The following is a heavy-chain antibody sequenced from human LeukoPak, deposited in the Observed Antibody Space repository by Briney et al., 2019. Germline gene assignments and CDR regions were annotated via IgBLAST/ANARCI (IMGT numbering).Heavy chain of an antibody. V-gene: IGHV3-30*02. CDR3: AKDSVAGSTANWFDP. Sequence: GGSLRLSCAASGFTFSSYGMSWVRQAPGKGLEWVAFIRYDGSNKYYADSVKGRFTISRDNSKNTLYLQMNSLRAEDTAVYYCAKDSVAGSTANWFDPWGQGTLVTVSS. D-gene: IGHD6-19*01. CDR2: IRYDGSNK. CDR1: GFTFSSYG. J-gene: IGHJ5*02.